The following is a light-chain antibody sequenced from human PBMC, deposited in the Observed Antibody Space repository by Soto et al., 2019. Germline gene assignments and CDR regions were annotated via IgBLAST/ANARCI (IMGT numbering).Light chain of an antibody. J-gene: IGKJ1*01. CDR2: GAS. V-gene: IGKV3-20*01. CDR1: QSVGSTY. Sequence: EIVLTQSPGTLSLSPGERATLSCRASQSVGSTYLAWYQHKLGQAPMLLIYGASSKASGIPDRFSGSGSGTDFTLTITKLEPEDFAVYYCQQYGSSPRSFGQGTKVEVK. CDR3: QQYGSSPRS.